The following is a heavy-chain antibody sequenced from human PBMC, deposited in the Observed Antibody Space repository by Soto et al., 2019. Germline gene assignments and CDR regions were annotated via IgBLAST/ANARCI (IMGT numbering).Heavy chain of an antibody. J-gene: IGHJ4*02. CDR1: GYSISSGYY. Sequence: SETLSLTCAVSGYSISSGYYWGWIRQPPGKGLEWIGSIYHSGSTYYNPSLKSRVTISVDKSKNQFSLKLSSVTAADTAVYYCARDLTYYDSSGYYSPYFDYWGQGTLVTVSS. D-gene: IGHD3-22*01. V-gene: IGHV4-38-2*02. CDR3: ARDLTYYDSSGYYSPYFDY. CDR2: IYHSGST.